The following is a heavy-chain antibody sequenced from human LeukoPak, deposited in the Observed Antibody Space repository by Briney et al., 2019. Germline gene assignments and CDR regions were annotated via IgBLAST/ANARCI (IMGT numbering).Heavy chain of an antibody. CDR1: GYPFTNFY. CDR3: ARDGVLVGSTVLNY. CDR2: VNPKSGDT. D-gene: IGHD1-26*01. V-gene: IGHV1-2*02. Sequence: ASVKVSCKPSGYPFTNFYILWLRQAPGQGLEWMGWVNPKSGDTKYAQKFQDRISITRDTSISTAYMEVNRLTSDDSAVYYCARDGVLVGSTVLNYWGQGTLVTVAS. J-gene: IGHJ4*01.